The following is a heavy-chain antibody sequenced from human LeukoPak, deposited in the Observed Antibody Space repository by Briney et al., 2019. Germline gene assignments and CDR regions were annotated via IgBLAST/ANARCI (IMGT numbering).Heavy chain of an antibody. CDR1: GFTFSSYE. V-gene: IGHV3-48*03. D-gene: IGHD3-10*01. CDR3: AREIRGSGSYYVDY. Sequence: GGSLRLSCAASGFTFSSYEMNWVRQAPGKGLEWVSYISSSGSTIYYADSVKGRFTISRDNAKNSLYLQMNSLRAEDTAVYYCAREIRGSGSYYVDYWDQGTLVTVSS. J-gene: IGHJ4*02. CDR2: ISSSGSTI.